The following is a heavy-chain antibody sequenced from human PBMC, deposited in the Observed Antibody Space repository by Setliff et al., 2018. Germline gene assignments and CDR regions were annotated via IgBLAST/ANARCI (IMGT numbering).Heavy chain of an antibody. Sequence: SVKVSCKASGGTFNNYGVTWVRQAPGQGLERMGGTIPFFGTTSYAQKSQGRVTITTDESTSTAYMELSSLRSEDTAVYYCAREMLVVRGVNSYYYYMDVWGKGTTVTVSS. J-gene: IGHJ6*03. CDR2: TIPFFGTT. V-gene: IGHV1-69*05. D-gene: IGHD3-10*02. CDR3: AREMLVVRGVNSYYYYMDV. CDR1: GGTFNNYG.